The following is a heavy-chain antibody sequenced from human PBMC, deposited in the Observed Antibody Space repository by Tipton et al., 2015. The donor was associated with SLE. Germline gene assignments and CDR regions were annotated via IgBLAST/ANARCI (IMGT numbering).Heavy chain of an antibody. D-gene: IGHD3-22*01. CDR2: IIHSGVT. J-gene: IGHJ4*02. CDR1: GESFNGYF. V-gene: IGHV4-34*12. Sequence: TLSLTCAVYGESFNGYFWTWIRQPPGKGLEWIAEIIHSGVTNYNPSLRSRVTISVDMSKNQVSLKLTSVTAADTAVYYCARHHDSSGYYPYDYWGQGTLVTVSS. CDR3: ARHHDSSGYYPYDY.